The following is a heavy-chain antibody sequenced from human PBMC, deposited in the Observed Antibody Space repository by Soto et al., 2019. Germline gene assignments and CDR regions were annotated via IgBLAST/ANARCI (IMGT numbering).Heavy chain of an antibody. CDR3: AKVLPATGIEGGGDAFDI. D-gene: IGHD1-26*01. Sequence: GGSLRLSCAASGFTFRSFGMHWIRQAPGKGLEWVALISYDGTNKYYADSVRGRFTISRDNSKNTLYLEMNTLRVEDTAVYHCAKVLPATGIEGGGDAFDIWGQGTMVTV. J-gene: IGHJ3*02. CDR2: ISYDGTNK. CDR1: GFTFRSFG. V-gene: IGHV3-30*18.